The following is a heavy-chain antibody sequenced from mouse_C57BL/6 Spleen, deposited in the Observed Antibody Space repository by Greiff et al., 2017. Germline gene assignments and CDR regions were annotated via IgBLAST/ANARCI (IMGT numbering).Heavy chain of an antibody. CDR1: GYTFTSYW. CDR3: ARHYYGSSYDYAMDY. V-gene: IGHV1-69*01. Sequence: QVQLQQPGAELVMPGASVKLSCKASGYTFTSYWMHWVKQRPGQGLEWIGEIDTSDSYTNYNQKFKGKSTLTVDKASSTAYMQLSSLTSEDSAVYYCARHYYGSSYDYAMDYWGQGTSGTVSS. CDR2: IDTSDSYT. D-gene: IGHD1-1*01. J-gene: IGHJ4*01.